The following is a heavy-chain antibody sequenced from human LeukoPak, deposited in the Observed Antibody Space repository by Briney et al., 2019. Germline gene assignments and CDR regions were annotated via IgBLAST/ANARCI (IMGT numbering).Heavy chain of an antibody. J-gene: IGHJ4*02. CDR1: GGPFVGYY. V-gene: IGHV4-34*01. CDR3: ARRAGAPDFDV. CDR2: ITHSGGG. Sequence: SNTLSLTCTVSGGPFVGYYWTWIRQPPGKGLEWIGEITHSGGGNYNPSLKSRVTISVDSSQNRFSLKVLSVTAADTAVYYCARRAGAPDFDVWGLGTLVSVSS. D-gene: IGHD3-10*01.